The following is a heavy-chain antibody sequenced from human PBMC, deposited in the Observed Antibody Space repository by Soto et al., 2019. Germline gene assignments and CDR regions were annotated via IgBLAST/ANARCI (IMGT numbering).Heavy chain of an antibody. J-gene: IGHJ4*02. Sequence: EVHLVESGGGLVQPGGSLRLSCAASGFTFSSYWMNWVRQAPGKGLEWVANIKQDGSEKYYVDSVKGRFTISRDNAKNSLYLQMNSLRAEDTAVYYCARARLYGDLDYWGQGTLITVSS. V-gene: IGHV3-7*01. CDR3: ARARLYGDLDY. D-gene: IGHD4-17*01. CDR2: IKQDGSEK. CDR1: GFTFSSYW.